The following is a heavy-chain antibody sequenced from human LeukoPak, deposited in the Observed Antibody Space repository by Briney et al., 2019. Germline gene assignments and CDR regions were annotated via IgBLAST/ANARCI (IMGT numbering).Heavy chain of an antibody. J-gene: IGHJ3*02. V-gene: IGHV4-61*01. CDR3: ARADCSGGSCYAFDI. CDR1: GGSVSSGSYY. D-gene: IGHD2-15*01. CDR2: IYYSGST. Sequence: SETLSLTCTVSGGSVSSGSYYWSWIRQPPGKGLEWIGYIYYSGSTNYNPSLKSRFTMSVDTSKNQFSLKLSSVTAADTAVYYCARADCSGGSCYAFDIWGQGTMVTVSS.